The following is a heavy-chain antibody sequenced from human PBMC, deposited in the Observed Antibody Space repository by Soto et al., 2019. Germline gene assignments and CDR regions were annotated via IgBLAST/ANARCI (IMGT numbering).Heavy chain of an antibody. CDR2: IKQDGSEK. Sequence: EVQLVESGGGLVQPGGSLRLSCAASGFTFSSYWMSWVRQAPGKGLEWVANIKQDGSEKYYVDSVKGRFTISRDNAKNALYLQMKSLRAEDTAVYSCASWDYYYYGMDVWGQGTTVTVSS. J-gene: IGHJ6*02. CDR3: ASWDYYYYGMDV. D-gene: IGHD7-27*01. V-gene: IGHV3-7*01. CDR1: GFTFSSYW.